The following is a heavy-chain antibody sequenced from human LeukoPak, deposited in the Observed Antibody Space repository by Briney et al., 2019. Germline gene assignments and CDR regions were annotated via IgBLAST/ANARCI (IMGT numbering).Heavy chain of an antibody. CDR3: VREVLSMIEVGYFDS. V-gene: IGHV4-31*03. D-gene: IGHD3-22*01. Sequence: SETLSLTCTVSGGSISGGGYYWNWIRQHPGKGLEWFGHINYSGYSNYNPFLRSRVTMSVDTSRNRFSLKLTSVSAADTAVYYCVREVLSMIEVGYFDSWGQGTLVTVSS. CDR2: INYSGYS. CDR1: GGSISGGGYY. J-gene: IGHJ4*02.